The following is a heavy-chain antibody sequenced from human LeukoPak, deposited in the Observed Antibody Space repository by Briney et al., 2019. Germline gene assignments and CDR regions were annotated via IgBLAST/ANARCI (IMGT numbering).Heavy chain of an antibody. D-gene: IGHD3-10*01. CDR2: IYYNGRT. Sequence: PSQTLSLTFTLAGGSIDNYYWSCIRQPPGKGLERSGYIYYNGRTNDSPSLKSRVTISVDTSKNQFSLKLSSVTAADTAVYYCARLYSGSGSFLVPFDYWGQGPLVTVSS. CDR3: ARLYSGSGSFLVPFDY. CDR1: GGSIDNYY. V-gene: IGHV4-59*08. J-gene: IGHJ4*02.